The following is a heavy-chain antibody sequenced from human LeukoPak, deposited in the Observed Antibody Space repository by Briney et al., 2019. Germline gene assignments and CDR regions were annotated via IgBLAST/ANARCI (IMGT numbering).Heavy chain of an antibody. CDR2: ISHSSSYI. Sequence: PGGSLRLSCAASGFTFSTNSMNWVRQAPGKGLEWVSSISHSSSYIYYADSVKGRFTISRDNAKNSLYLQMNGLRAEDTAVYYCASFRTGYSYYFDYWGQGILVTVSS. D-gene: IGHD3/OR15-3a*01. CDR1: GFTFSTNS. V-gene: IGHV3-21*01. CDR3: ASFRTGYSYYFDY. J-gene: IGHJ4*02.